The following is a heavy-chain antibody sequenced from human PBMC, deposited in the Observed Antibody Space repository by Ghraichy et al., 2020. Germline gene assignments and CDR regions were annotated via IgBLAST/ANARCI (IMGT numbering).Heavy chain of an antibody. CDR1: GYTFTSYY. CDR2: INPSGGST. D-gene: IGHD1-14*01. CDR3: AREAASPLSMVDLGPERLKDAFVS. Sequence: ASVKVSCKASGYTFTSYYMHWVRQAPGQGLEWMGIINPSGGSTSYAQKFQGRVTMTRDTSTSTVYMELSSLRSEDTAVYYCAREAASPLSMVDLGPERLKDAFVSWGQGTMVTGS. J-gene: IGHJ3*02. V-gene: IGHV1-46*01.